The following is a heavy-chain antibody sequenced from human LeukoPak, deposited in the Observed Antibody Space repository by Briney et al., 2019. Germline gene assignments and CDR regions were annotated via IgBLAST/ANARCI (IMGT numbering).Heavy chain of an antibody. V-gene: IGHV3-48*04. Sequence: PGGSLRLSCAASGFIFSSHGMNWVRQAPGKGLEWVSYISSSGSTIYYADSVKGRFTISRDNAKNSLYLQMNSLRAEDTAVYYCAREDSGGSPDIWGQGTMVTVSS. D-gene: IGHD2-15*01. CDR2: ISSSGSTI. CDR3: AREDSGGSPDI. CDR1: GFIFSSHG. J-gene: IGHJ3*02.